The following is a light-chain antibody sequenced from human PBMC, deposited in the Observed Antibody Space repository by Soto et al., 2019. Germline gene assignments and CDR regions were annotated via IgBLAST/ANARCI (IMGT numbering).Light chain of an antibody. CDR2: LGS. CDR3: MQALQPLYT. CDR1: QSLLHSNGYNS. J-gene: IGKJ2*01. V-gene: IGKV2-28*01. Sequence: DIVMTQSPRSLPVTPGEPASISCRSSQSLLHSNGYNSLDWYLQKPGQSPQLLLYLGSNRASGVHCRFSGRGSGTDFTLKISRVEAEDVGVYYCMQALQPLYTFGQGTKLEIK.